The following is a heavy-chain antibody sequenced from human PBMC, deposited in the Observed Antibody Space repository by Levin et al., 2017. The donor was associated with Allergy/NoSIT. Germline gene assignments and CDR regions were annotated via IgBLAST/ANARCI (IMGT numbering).Heavy chain of an antibody. Sequence: GGSLRLSCAASGFTFSSYAMSWVRQAPGKGLEWVSAISGSGGSTYYADSVKGRFTISRDNSKNTLYLQMNSLRAEDTAVYYCAKAPYYDFWSGFWYFDLWGRGTLVTVSS. CDR1: GFTFSSYA. J-gene: IGHJ2*01. D-gene: IGHD3-3*01. CDR3: AKAPYYDFWSGFWYFDL. V-gene: IGHV3-23*01. CDR2: ISGSGGST.